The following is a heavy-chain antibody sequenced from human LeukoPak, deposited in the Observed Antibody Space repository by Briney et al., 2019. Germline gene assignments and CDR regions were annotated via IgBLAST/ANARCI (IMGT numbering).Heavy chain of an antibody. V-gene: IGHV4-61*02. D-gene: IGHD6-13*01. CDR1: GGSISSGSYY. J-gene: IGHJ4*02. CDR2: IYTNGST. Sequence: PSQTLSLTCTVSGGSISSGSYYWSWIRQPAGKGLEWIVRIYTNGSTNYNPSLKSRVTISVDTSKNQFSLKLSSVTAADTAVYYCARVSSSWYGGLDYWGQGTLVTVSS. CDR3: ARVSSSWYGGLDY.